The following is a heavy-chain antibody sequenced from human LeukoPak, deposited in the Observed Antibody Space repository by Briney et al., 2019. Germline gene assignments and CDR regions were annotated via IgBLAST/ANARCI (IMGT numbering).Heavy chain of an antibody. CDR1: GFTFSSYG. J-gene: IGHJ4*02. CDR3: AMGVGAPEDLAVAADFDY. V-gene: IGHV3-23*01. Sequence: GGSLRLSCAASGFTFSSYGMSWVRQAPGKGLEWVSAISGSGGSTYYADSVKGRFTISRDNSKNTLYLQMNSLRAEDTAVYYCAMGVGAPEDLAVAADFDYWGQGTLVTVSS. CDR2: ISGSGGST. D-gene: IGHD6-19*01.